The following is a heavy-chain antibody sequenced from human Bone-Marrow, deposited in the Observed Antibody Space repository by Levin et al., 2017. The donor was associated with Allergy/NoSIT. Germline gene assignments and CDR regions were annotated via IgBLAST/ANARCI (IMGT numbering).Heavy chain of an antibody. CDR3: ATYHSSSWYGSLLSSGYYFDY. D-gene: IGHD6-13*01. V-gene: IGHV4-59*01. J-gene: IGHJ4*02. Sequence: GSLRLSCTVSGGSISSYYWSWIRQPPGKGLEWIGYIYYSGSTNYNPSLKSRVTISVDTSKNQFSLKLSSVTAADTAVYYCATYHSSSWYGSLLSSGYYFDYWGQGTLVTVSS. CDR2: IYYSGST. CDR1: GGSISSYY.